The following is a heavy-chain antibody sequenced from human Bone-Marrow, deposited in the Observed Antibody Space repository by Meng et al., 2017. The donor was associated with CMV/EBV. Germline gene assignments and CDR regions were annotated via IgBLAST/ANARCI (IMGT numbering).Heavy chain of an antibody. V-gene: IGHV1-8*02. CDR2: MNPNSGNT. J-gene: IGHJ6*02. CDR1: GYTFTSYD. Sequence: ASEKVSCKASGYTFTSYDINWVRQATGQGLEWMGWMNPNSGNTGYAQKFQGRVTMTRNTSISTAYMELSSLRSEDTAVYYCARGAGGGNLSYYYYGMDVWGQGTTVTVS. D-gene: IGHD4-23*01. CDR3: ARGAGGGNLSYYYYGMDV.